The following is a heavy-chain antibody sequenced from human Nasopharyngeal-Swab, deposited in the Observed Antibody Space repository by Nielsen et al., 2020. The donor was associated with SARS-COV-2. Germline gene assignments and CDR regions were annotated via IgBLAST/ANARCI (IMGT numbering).Heavy chain of an antibody. CDR3: ARRQMGAHAFDI. J-gene: IGHJ3*02. CDR2: TYYRSKWYN. V-gene: IGHV6-1*01. D-gene: IGHD3-16*01. Sequence: SQTFSLTCSISGDSVSSNNAAWNWIRQSPSRGLEWLGRTYYRSKWYNEYAASVKSRVTINPDTSKNQISLQVNSMTAEDTAVYYCARRQMGAHAFDIWGQGTMVTVSS. CDR1: GDSVSSNNAA.